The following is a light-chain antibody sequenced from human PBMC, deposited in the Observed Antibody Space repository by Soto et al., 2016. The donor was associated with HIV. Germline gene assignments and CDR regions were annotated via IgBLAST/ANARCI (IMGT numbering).Light chain of an antibody. J-gene: IGLJ3*02. V-gene: IGLV3-21*03. CDR1: NIGRKS. CDR2: DDN. CDR3: QVWDSSSDYSGV. Sequence: SYELTQPPSVSVAPGKTARITCGGNNIGRKSVHWYQQRPGQAPLPVVYDDNDRPSGTPERFSGSNSGNTAILTISRVEAGDEADYYCQVWDSSSDYSGVFGGGTKLTVL.